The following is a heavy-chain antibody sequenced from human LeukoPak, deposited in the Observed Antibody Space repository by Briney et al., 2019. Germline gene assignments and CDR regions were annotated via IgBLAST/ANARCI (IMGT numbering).Heavy chain of an antibody. D-gene: IGHD6-6*01. CDR3: ARAAGHSSSSEYGY. V-gene: IGHV1-2*06. J-gene: IGHJ4*02. CDR2: INPNSGGT. Sequence: ASVKVSCKASGYTFTSYDINWVRQATGQGLEWMGRINPNSGGTNYAQKFQGRVTMTRDTSISTAYMELSRLRSDDTAVYYCARAAGHSSSSEYGYWGQGTLVTVSS. CDR1: GYTFTSYD.